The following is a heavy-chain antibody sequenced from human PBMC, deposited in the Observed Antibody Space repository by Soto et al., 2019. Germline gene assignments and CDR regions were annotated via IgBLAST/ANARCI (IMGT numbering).Heavy chain of an antibody. V-gene: IGHV1-18*04. CDR1: GYTFTSYG. Sequence: ASVKVSCKASGYTFTSYGISWVLQAPGQGLEWMGWISAYNGNTNYAQKLQGRVTMTTDTSTSTAYMELRSLRSDDTAVYYCAREGYSSSWYRFKNYYYGMDVWGQGTTVTAP. D-gene: IGHD6-13*01. CDR3: AREGYSSSWYRFKNYYYGMDV. J-gene: IGHJ6*02. CDR2: ISAYNGNT.